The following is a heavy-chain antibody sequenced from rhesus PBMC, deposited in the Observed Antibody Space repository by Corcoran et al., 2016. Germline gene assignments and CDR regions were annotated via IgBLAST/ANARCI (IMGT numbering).Heavy chain of an antibody. CDR1: GYTFTDYY. D-gene: IGHD1-44*02. J-gene: IGHJ4*01. V-gene: IGHV1-111*02. CDR2: GDPEDGEA. CDR3: ATYYSGSYQLGFDY. Sequence: VQLVQSGAEVQTPGASVKVSCTASGYTFTDYYLHWVRQAPGKGLERMGRGDPEDGEAIHAQKFQDRVTITADTSTDTAYMELSSLRSEDTAVYYCATYYSGSYQLGFDYWGQGVLVTVSS.